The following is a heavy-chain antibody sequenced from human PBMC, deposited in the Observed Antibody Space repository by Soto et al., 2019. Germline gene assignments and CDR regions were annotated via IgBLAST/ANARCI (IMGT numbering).Heavy chain of an antibody. V-gene: IGHV6-1*01. CDR1: GDSVSSNRAA. CDR2: TYYRSRWYT. Sequence: SQTLSLTCGISGDSVSSNRAAWHWIRQPPSRGLEWLGRTYYRSRWYTDYAISVKSRVTISPDPSKNQFSLQLDSLTPEDTAIYYCVRDNIVAGMDLFDYWGRGTLVTVSS. CDR3: VRDNIVAGMDLFDY. D-gene: IGHD5-12*01. J-gene: IGHJ4*02.